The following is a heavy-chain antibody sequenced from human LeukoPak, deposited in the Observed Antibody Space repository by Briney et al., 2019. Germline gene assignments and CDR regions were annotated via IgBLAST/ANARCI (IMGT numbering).Heavy chain of an antibody. CDR1: GFTFDNYA. V-gene: IGHV3-9*03. CDR3: TRSTGWYDYFDY. J-gene: IGHJ4*02. D-gene: IGHD6-19*01. CDR2: ITWNSGSI. Sequence: GGSLRLSCATSGFTFDNYAMHWVRQAPGKGLEWVSGITWNSGSIAYADSVKGRFTISRDNAKNSLYLQMNSLTADDVAFYYCTRSTGWYDYFDYWGQGALVTVSS.